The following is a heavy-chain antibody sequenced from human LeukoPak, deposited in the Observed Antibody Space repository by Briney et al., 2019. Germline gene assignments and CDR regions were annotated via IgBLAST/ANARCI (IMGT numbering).Heavy chain of an antibody. V-gene: IGHV3-30*18. J-gene: IGHJ6*03. D-gene: IGHD1/OR15-1a*01. CDR3: AKDSYWTNLLSHTDV. Sequence: GGSLRLSCAASGFTFSSYGMHWVRQAPGKGLEWVAVISYDGSNKYYADSVKGRFTISRDNSKNTLYLQMNSLRAEDTAVYYCAKDSYWTNLLSHTDVWGKGTTVTVSS. CDR2: ISYDGSNK. CDR1: GFTFSSYG.